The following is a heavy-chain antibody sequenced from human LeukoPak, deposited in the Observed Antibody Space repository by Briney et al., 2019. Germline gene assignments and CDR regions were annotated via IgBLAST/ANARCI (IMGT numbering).Heavy chain of an antibody. D-gene: IGHD5-18*01. CDR1: GGTFSSYA. Sequence: ASVKVSCKASGGTFSSYAISWVRQAPGQGLEWMGGIIPIFGTANYAQKFQGRVTITADESTSTAYMELSSLRSEDTAVYYCASSVDTAMVLIGSKDYYYYGMDVWGQGTTVTVSS. CDR3: ASSVDTAMVLIGSKDYYYYGMDV. J-gene: IGHJ6*02. CDR2: IIPIFGTA. V-gene: IGHV1-69*13.